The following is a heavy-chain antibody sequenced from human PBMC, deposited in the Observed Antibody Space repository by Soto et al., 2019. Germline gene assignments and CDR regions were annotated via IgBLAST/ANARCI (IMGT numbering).Heavy chain of an antibody. CDR2: IYYSGST. V-gene: IGHV4-30-4*01. Sequence: ASETLSLTCTVSGGSISSGDYYWSWIRQPPGKGLEWIGYIYYSGSTYYNPSLKSRVTISVDTSKNQFSLKLSSVTAADTAVYYCARAEQRDYDFWSGYYTGRWFGPWGQGTLVTVSS. CDR3: ARAEQRDYDFWSGYYTGRWFGP. D-gene: IGHD3-3*01. CDR1: GGSISSGDYY. J-gene: IGHJ5*02.